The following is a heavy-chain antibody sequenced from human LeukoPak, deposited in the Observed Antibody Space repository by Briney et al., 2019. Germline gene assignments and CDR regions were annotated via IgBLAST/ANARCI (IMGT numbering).Heavy chain of an antibody. CDR1: GYTFTYYY. J-gene: IGHJ6*02. Sequence: ASVQVSCKASGYTFTYYYMHWVRQAPGQGLEWMGIINPSGGSTSYAQKFQGRVTMTRNTSTSTVNMELSSMRSEDTAVYYVSRGEYSRSWDVYGQGTTVTVSS. CDR2: INPSGGST. CDR3: SRGEYSRSWDV. D-gene: IGHD6-13*01. V-gene: IGHV1-46*01.